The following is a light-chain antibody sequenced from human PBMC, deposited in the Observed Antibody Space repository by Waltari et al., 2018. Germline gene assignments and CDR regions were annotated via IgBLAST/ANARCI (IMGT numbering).Light chain of an antibody. CDR3: QQYYSTPPEWT. J-gene: IGKJ1*01. CDR1: QGISNS. CDR2: AAS. Sequence: DIQMTQSPSSLSASVGDRVTLTCRASQGISNSLAWYQQKPGKAPKLLLYAASRLESGVPSRFSGSGSGTDYTLTISSLQPEDFATYYCQQYYSTPPEWTFGQGTKVEIK. V-gene: IGKV1-NL1*01.